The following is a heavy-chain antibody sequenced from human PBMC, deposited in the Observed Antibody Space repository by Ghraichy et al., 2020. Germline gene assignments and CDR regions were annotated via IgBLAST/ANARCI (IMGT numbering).Heavy chain of an antibody. CDR1: GFTFSSYA. CDR3: ARDPNPAGIAAADDAFDI. V-gene: IGHV3-30*04. CDR2: ISYDGSNK. D-gene: IGHD6-13*01. Sequence: GGSLRLSCAASGFTFSSYAMHWVRQAPGKGLEWVAVISYDGSNKYYADSVKGRFTISRDNSKNTLYLQMNSLRAEDTAVYYCARDPNPAGIAAADDAFDIWGQGTMVTVSS. J-gene: IGHJ3*02.